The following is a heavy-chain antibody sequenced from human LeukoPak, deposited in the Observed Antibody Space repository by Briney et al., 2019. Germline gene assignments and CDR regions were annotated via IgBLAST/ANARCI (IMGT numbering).Heavy chain of an antibody. Sequence: GSSVKVSCKASGGTFSSYAISWVRQAPGQGLEWMGGIIPIFGTANYAQKFQGRVTITADESTSTAYMELSSLRSEDTAVYYCTIPERVPDSQTINWFDPWGQGTLVTVSS. CDR2: IIPIFGTA. V-gene: IGHV1-69*01. CDR1: GGTFSSYA. CDR3: TIPERVPDSQTINWFDP. J-gene: IGHJ5*02. D-gene: IGHD1-14*01.